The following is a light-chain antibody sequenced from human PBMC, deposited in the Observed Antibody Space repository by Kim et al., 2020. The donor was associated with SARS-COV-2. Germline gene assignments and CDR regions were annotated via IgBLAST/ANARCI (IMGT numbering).Light chain of an antibody. V-gene: IGLV2-8*01. CDR1: SNDVGGYNY. CDR3: SSYAGSINV. J-gene: IGLJ1*01. CDR2: EVS. Sequence: QSALTQPPSASGSPGQSVTISCTRTSNDVGGYNYVSWYPQHPGKAPKLMIYEVSKRPSGVPDRFPGSKSGNTASLTVSGLQAEDEADYYCSSYAGSINVFGTGTKVTVL.